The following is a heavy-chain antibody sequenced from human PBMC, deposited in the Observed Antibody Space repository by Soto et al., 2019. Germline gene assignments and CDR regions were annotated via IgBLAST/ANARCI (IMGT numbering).Heavy chain of an antibody. CDR1: GFTLSSYA. J-gene: IGHJ4*02. Sequence: QVQLVESGGGVVQPGRSLRLSCAASGFTLSSYAMHWVRQAPGKGLEWVAVISYDGSNKYYADSVKGRFTISRDNSKNPLYLQMNSLRAEDTAVYYCARDETGYSGYEHFDYWGQGTLVTVSS. CDR3: ARDETGYSGYEHFDY. D-gene: IGHD5-12*01. V-gene: IGHV3-30-3*01. CDR2: ISYDGSNK.